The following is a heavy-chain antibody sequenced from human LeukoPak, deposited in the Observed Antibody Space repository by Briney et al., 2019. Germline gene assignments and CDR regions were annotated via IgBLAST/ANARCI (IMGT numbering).Heavy chain of an antibody. CDR2: INHSGST. V-gene: IGHV4-34*01. Sequence: SETLSLTCAVYGGSFSGYYWSWIRQPPGKGLEWIGEINHSGSTNYNPSLKSRVTISVDTSKNQFFLKLSSVTAADTAVYYCARAGRGLDYWGQGTLVTVSS. J-gene: IGHJ4*02. CDR1: GGSFSGYY. CDR3: ARAGRGLDY.